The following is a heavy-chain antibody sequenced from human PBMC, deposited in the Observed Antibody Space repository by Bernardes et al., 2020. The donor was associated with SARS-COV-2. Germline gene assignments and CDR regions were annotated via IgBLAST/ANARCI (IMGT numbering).Heavy chain of an antibody. CDR1: GGSISGSY. Sequence: SETLSLTCAVSGGSISGSYWNGFRQPPGKGLEWIGYVNFGGNTNYNPSLKGRVTISIDTSKRQFSLRLTSVTAADTAVYYCARANNYNYVYPVDWGQGTLVTVSS. J-gene: IGHJ4*02. CDR2: VNFGGNT. CDR3: ARANNYNYVYPVD. V-gene: IGHV4-59*01. D-gene: IGHD3-16*01.